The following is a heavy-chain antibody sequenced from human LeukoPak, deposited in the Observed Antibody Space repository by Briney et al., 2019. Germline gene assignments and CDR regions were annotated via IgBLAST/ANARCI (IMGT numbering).Heavy chain of an antibody. J-gene: IGHJ6*03. CDR3: EATYYYDSSGYYYRPYYYYYMDV. V-gene: IGHV4-39*01. Sequence: PSETLSLTCTASGGSISSSSYYWGRIRQPPGLGLEWVGSINYSGSTYYNPSLSRVVTISVDTSKNQYSLKLSSVTAADTAVYYCEATYYYDSSGYYYRPYYYYYMDVWGKGTTVTVSS. D-gene: IGHD3-22*01. CDR2: INYSGST. CDR1: GGSISSSSYY.